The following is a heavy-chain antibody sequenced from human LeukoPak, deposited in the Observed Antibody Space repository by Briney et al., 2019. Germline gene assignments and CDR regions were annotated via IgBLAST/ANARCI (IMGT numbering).Heavy chain of an antibody. CDR3: ARDSSGWRRGDY. V-gene: IGHV3-23*01. D-gene: IGHD6-19*01. Sequence: PGGSLRLSCAASGFTFSSYGMSWVRQAPGKGLEWVSDISGSGASTYYADSVKGRFTISRDNAKNSLYLQMNSLRAEDTAVYYCARDSSGWRRGDYWGQGTLVTVSS. CDR1: GFTFSSYG. J-gene: IGHJ4*02. CDR2: ISGSGAST.